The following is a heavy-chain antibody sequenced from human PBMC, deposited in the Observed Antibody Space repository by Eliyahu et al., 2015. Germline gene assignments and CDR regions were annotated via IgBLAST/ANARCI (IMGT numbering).Heavy chain of an antibody. CDR3: ATGGPPWDPI. CDR1: GYTLTELS. V-gene: IGHV1-24*01. CDR2: FDPEDGET. Sequence: QVQLVQSGAEVKKPGASVKVXCKVSGYTLTELSIHWVRQAPGKGLEWMGGFDPEDGETIYARKFQGRVTMTEDTSIDTAYMELSSLRSEDTAVYYCATGGPPWDPIWGQGTLVTVSS. D-gene: IGHD1-26*01. J-gene: IGHJ4*02.